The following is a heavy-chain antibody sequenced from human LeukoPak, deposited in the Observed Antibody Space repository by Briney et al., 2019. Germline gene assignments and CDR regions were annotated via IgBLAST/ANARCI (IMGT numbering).Heavy chain of an antibody. CDR3: AELGITMIGGV. D-gene: IGHD3-10*02. CDR2: ISSSSSSYK. V-gene: IGHV3-21*01. CDR1: GFTFSSYS. Sequence: GGSLRLSCAASGFTFSSYSMNWVRQAPGKGLEWVSSISSSSSSYKYYSDSVKGRFTISRDNAKNSLYLQMNSLRAEGTAVYYCAELGITMIGGVWGKGTTVTISS. J-gene: IGHJ6*04.